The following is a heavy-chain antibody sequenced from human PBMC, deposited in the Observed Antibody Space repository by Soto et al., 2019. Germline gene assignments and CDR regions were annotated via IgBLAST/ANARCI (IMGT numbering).Heavy chain of an antibody. V-gene: IGHV3-23*01. J-gene: IGHJ6*02. CDR3: AKTPLGYCSSTSCYEKYYYYYYGMDV. CDR2: ISGSGGST. CDR1: GFTFSSYA. D-gene: IGHD2-2*01. Sequence: GGSLRLSCAASGFTFSSYAMSWVRQAPGKGLEWVSAISGSGGSTYYADSVKGRFTISRDNSKNTLYLQMNSLRAEDTAVYYCAKTPLGYCSSTSCYEKYYYYYYGMDVWGQGTTVTVS.